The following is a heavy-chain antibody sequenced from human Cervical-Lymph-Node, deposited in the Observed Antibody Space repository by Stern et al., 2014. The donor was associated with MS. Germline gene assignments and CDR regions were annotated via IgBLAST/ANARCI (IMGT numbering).Heavy chain of an antibody. CDR2: INPSGGFT. CDR1: EYTLGYFF. Sequence: QDQLVQSGAEVKKPGASVQVSCKASEYTLGYFFMHWIRQAPGQGLEWMGVINPSGGFTTYAQRFQGRFTMTRDTSTSTVFMKLSSLTSEDTAVYYCASARNTAFDIWGQGTSVIVSS. V-gene: IGHV1-46*03. CDR3: ASARNTAFDI. J-gene: IGHJ3*02.